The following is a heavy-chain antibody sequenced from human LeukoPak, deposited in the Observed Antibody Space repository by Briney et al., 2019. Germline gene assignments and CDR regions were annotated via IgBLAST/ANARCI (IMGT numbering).Heavy chain of an antibody. D-gene: IGHD6-13*01. CDR3: ARLAAAGTTAHY. Sequence: ASVKVSCKASGYTFTGYYMHWVRQAPGQGLEWTGWINPNSGGTNYAQKFQGRVTMTRDTSISTAYMELSRLRSDDTAVYYCARLAAAGTTAHYWGQGTLVTVSS. CDR2: INPNSGGT. J-gene: IGHJ4*02. V-gene: IGHV1-2*02. CDR1: GYTFTGYY.